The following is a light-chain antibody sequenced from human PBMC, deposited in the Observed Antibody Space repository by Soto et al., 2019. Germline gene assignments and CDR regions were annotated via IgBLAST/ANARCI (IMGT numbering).Light chain of an antibody. J-gene: IGKJ1*01. CDR1: QSINTW. Sequence: DIQMTKSPSTLSASVGDRVTITCRASQSINTWLAWYQQSPGKVPKLLIYDASTSASGVPARFSGSGSGTVVTMPTSIVWSDDVSSYNWRSGTFGQGTRVEI. CDR2: DAS. CDR3: RSGT. V-gene: IGKV1-5*01.